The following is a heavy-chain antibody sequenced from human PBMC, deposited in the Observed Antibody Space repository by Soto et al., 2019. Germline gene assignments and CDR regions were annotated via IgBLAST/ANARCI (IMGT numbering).Heavy chain of an antibody. CDR1: GFSFEYYT. V-gene: IGHV3-43*01. CDR3: ARAHYSGYDPY. D-gene: IGHD5-12*01. J-gene: IGHJ4*02. Sequence: PGGSLRLSCAASGFSFEYYTMHWVRQGPGKGPEWISLISWDGGIADYSDSVKGRFISSRDNSKNSLYLQMNSLRAEDTAVYYCARAHYSGYDPYWGQGTLVTVSS. CDR2: ISWDGGIA.